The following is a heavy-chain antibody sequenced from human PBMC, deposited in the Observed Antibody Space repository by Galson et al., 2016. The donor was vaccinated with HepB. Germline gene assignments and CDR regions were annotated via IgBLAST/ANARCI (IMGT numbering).Heavy chain of an antibody. D-gene: IGHD4-23*01. V-gene: IGHV1-18*04. J-gene: IGHJ3*02. CDR1: GYTFRNFV. Sequence: SVKVSCKASGYTFRNFVINWVRQAPGQGLEWMGRISVYNGDTSFAQNLQVRATLTTDTSSNTAYMELRSLRPDDTALYYCAREGYGGIDAFDIWGRGTMVIVSS. CDR2: ISVYNGDT. CDR3: AREGYGGIDAFDI.